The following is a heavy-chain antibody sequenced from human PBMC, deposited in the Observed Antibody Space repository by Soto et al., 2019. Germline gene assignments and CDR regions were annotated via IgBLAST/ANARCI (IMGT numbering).Heavy chain of an antibody. J-gene: IGHJ3*02. D-gene: IGHD3-3*01. CDR2: IYYSGST. CDR1: GGSISSYY. V-gene: IGHV4-59*08. CDR3: ARHVLNFWSGYYSDAFDI. Sequence: SETLSLTCTVSGGSISSYYWSWIRQPPGKGLEWIGYIYYSGSTNYNPSLKSRVTISVDTSKNQFSLKLSSVTAADTAVYYSARHVLNFWSGYYSDAFDIWGQGTMVTVSS.